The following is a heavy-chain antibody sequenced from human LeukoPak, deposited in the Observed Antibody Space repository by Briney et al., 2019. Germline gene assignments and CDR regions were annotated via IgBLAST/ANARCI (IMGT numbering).Heavy chain of an antibody. V-gene: IGHV4-61*01. CDR2: IYYSGST. CDR1: GGSVNSGSYY. D-gene: IGHD1-26*01. Sequence: SETLSLTCTVSGGSVNSGSYYWNWIRQPPGKGLEWIGYIYYSGSTNYNPPLKSRVTISVDTSKNQFSLKLSSVTAADTAVYYCARAAYSGSYHSDYWGQGTLVTVSS. J-gene: IGHJ4*02. CDR3: ARAAYSGSYHSDY.